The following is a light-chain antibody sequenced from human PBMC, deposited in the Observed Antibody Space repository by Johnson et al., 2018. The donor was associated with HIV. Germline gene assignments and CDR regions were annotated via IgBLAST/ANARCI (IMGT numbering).Light chain of an antibody. CDR3: GTWDSSLSAGWV. V-gene: IGLV1-51*02. Sequence: QAVLTQPPSVSAAPGQKVTISCSGSSSNIGNNYVSWYQQLPGTAPKLLIYENNKRPSGIPARFSGSKSVNSATLGITALQPGDEADYYCGTWDSSLSAGWVFGTGTKVTVL. CDR2: ENN. CDR1: SSNIGNNY. J-gene: IGLJ1*01.